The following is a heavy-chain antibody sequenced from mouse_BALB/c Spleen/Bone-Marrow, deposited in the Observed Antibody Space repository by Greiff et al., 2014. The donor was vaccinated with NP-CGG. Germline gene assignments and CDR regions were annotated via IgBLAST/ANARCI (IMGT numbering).Heavy chain of an antibody. V-gene: IGHV1-7*01. CDR1: GYTFTSYW. J-gene: IGHJ3*01. CDR2: ITPSTGYI. Sequence: QVQLPQSGAELAKPGASVKMSCKASGYTFTSYWMHWIKQRPGQGLEWIGYITPSTGYIEYNQKFKDKATLTADKSSSTAYMQLSSLTSEDSAVYYCARPRFAYWGQGTLVTVSA. CDR3: ARPRFAY.